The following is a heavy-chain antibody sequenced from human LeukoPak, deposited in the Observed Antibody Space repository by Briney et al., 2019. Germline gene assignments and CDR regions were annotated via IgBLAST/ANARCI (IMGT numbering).Heavy chain of an antibody. Sequence: ASVKVSCKASGYTFTGYDMHWVRQAPGQGLEWMACINRDSAGTNYAHNFQGRFTMTRDTSISSAYMQLNRLRADDTAVYYCARAAGGEPPDDWAQGTVVIVSS. CDR2: INRDSAGT. J-gene: IGHJ4*02. CDR3: ARAAGGEPPDD. D-gene: IGHD3-16*01. V-gene: IGHV1-2*02. CDR1: GYTFTGYD.